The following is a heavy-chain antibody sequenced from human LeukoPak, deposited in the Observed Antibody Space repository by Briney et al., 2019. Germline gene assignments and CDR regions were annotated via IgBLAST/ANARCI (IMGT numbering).Heavy chain of an antibody. J-gene: IGHJ4*02. CDR2: ISYDGSNK. Sequence: PGRSLRLSCAASGFTFSSYGMHWVRQAPGKGLEWVAVISYDGSNKYYADSVKGRFTISRDNAKNSLYLQMNSLRAEDTAVYYCARDQNGYYYDSSGYYPPFGYWGQGTLVTVSS. CDR3: ARDQNGYYYDSSGYYPPFGY. D-gene: IGHD3-22*01. CDR1: GFTFSSYG. V-gene: IGHV3-30*03.